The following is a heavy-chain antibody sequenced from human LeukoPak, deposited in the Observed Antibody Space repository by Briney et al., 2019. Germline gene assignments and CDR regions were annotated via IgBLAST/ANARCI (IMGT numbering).Heavy chain of an antibody. D-gene: IGHD6-25*01. V-gene: IGHV4-39*02. J-gene: IGHJ4*02. CDR1: GDSISRSTYY. CDR3: ARSSGTGTFSY. CDR2: VYYGRSP. Sequence: NASETLPLTCTVSGDSISRSTYYWAWIRQPPGKGLEWIGSVYYGRSPYFNPSLESRATISVDTSKNHFSLKMSSVTAADTAVYYCARSSGTGTFSYWGQGTLVTVSS.